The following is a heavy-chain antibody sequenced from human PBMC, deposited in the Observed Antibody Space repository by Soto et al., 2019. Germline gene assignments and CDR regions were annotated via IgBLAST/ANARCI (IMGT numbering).Heavy chain of an antibody. V-gene: IGHV4-34*01. D-gene: IGHD6-13*01. J-gene: IGHJ6*02. CDR2: IHPSGST. CDR1: GGSFSGYY. Sequence: SETLSLTCAVYGGSFSGYYWTWIRQPPGKGLEWIGEIHPSGSTNYNPSLKSRVTISADTSKNQFSLKLSSVTAADTAVYYCARGPAAGTYYYYYGMDVWGQGTTVTV. CDR3: ARGPAAGTYYYYYGMDV.